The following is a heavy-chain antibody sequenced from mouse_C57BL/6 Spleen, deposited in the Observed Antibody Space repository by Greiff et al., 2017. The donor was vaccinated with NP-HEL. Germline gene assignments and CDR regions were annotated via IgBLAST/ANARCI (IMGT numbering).Heavy chain of an antibody. CDR1: GYTFTSYW. CDR2: IDPSDSYT. Sequence: QVQLKQSGAELVKPGASVKLSCKASGYTFTSYWMQWVKQRPGQGLEWIGEIDPSDSYTNYNQKFKGKATLTVDTSSSTAYMQLSSLTSEDSAVYYCAEGSSLDYWGQGTTLTVSS. V-gene: IGHV1-50*01. CDR3: AEGSSLDY. J-gene: IGHJ2*01. D-gene: IGHD1-1*01.